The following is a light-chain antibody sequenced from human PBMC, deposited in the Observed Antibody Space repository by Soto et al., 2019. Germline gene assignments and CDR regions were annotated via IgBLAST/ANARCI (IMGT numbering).Light chain of an antibody. CDR2: DAS. CDR1: QDIAKN. V-gene: IGKV1-33*01. J-gene: IGKJ4*01. CDR3: QQYDDLPLT. Sequence: DIQMTQSPSSLSGSVGDRVSITCQASQDIAKNLNWYQQKPGKVPRLLIYDASNLEPGVPLRFGGSGSGTDFTFTISSLQPEDFATYYCQQYDDLPLTFGGGTRVDIK.